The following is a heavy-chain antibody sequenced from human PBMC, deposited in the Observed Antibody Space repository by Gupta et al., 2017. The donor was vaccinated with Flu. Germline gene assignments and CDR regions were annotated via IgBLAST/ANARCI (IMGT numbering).Heavy chain of an antibody. CDR3: AKTLARVVIIEGVDMDV. CDR2: ISDDGINE. Sequence: GKGMEWVGVISDDGINEYYGDSVKGRFTITRDNYKNTMYLQMNSLRAEDTAVYYCAKTLARVVIIEGVDMDVWGKGTTVTVSS. J-gene: IGHJ6*03. V-gene: IGHV3-30*18. D-gene: IGHD3-10*01.